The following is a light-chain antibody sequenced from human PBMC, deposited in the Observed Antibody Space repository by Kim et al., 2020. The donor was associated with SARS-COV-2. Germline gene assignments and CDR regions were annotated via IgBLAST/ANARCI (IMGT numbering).Light chain of an antibody. V-gene: IGKV3-11*01. Sequence: PGERATLSCRASQNIDTYLAWYQQRPGQAPRLLVYDGSNRTTGVPDRFSGSGSGTDFTLTISSLEPEDFSIYYCQQRNSWPPAVTFGGGTKVDIK. CDR2: DGS. CDR3: QQRNSWPPAVT. CDR1: QNIDTY. J-gene: IGKJ4*01.